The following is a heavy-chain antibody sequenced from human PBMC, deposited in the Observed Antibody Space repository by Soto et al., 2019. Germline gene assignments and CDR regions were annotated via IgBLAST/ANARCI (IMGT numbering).Heavy chain of an antibody. V-gene: IGHV4-59*01. D-gene: IGHD3-10*01. Sequence: PSETLSLTCTVSGCSISSYYWSWIRQHPGKGLEWIGYIYYSGSTNYNPSLKSRVTISVDTSKNQFSLKLSSVTAADTAVYYCARTTMVRGVIVSAAFDYWGQGTLVTVSS. CDR3: ARTTMVRGVIVSAAFDY. J-gene: IGHJ4*02. CDR1: GCSISSYY. CDR2: IYYSGST.